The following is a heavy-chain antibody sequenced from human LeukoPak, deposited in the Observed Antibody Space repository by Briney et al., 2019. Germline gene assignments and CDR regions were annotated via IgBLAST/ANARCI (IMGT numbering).Heavy chain of an antibody. CDR1: GDSVSGNSAS. CDR3: AREAGSSWFFGRFDY. CDR2: TYFRAKWFN. Sequence: SQTLSLTCAISGDSVSGNSASWNWFRQSPSRGLEWLGRTYFRAKWFNEYADSVKSRITINPDTSKNQFSLHLTSVTAEDTAVYYCAREAGSSWFFGRFDYWGQGSLVTVSS. V-gene: IGHV6-1*01. D-gene: IGHD6-13*01. J-gene: IGHJ4*02.